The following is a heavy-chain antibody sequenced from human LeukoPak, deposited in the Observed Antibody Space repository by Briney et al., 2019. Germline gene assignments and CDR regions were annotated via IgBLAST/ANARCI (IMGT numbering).Heavy chain of an antibody. CDR1: GFTFSSYA. D-gene: IGHD5-24*01. Sequence: GGSLRLSCAASGFTFSSYAMHWVRQAPGKGLEWVSSVSSTGSNTYYADSVKGRFTISRDSAKNSVYLQMYSLRPEDTAMYYCARGRDGYPYNFWGQGTLVTVSS. CDR3: ARGRDGYPYNF. J-gene: IGHJ4*02. CDR2: VSSTGSNT. V-gene: IGHV3-21*01.